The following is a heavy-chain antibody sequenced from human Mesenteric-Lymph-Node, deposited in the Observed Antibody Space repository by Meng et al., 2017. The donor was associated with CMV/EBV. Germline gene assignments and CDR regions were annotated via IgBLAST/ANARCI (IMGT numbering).Heavy chain of an antibody. J-gene: IGHJ5*02. CDR2: ISSSSSTI. CDR3: VRGQSHGTAFDP. V-gene: IGHV3-48*03. Sequence: GESLKISCVASGFTFTNYEMNWFRRAPGKGLEWISYISSSSSTIFYADSVKGRFTISRDNARNSLFLQMNSLRAEDTGVYYCVRGQSHGTAFDPWGLGTLVTVSS. CDR1: GFTFTNYE.